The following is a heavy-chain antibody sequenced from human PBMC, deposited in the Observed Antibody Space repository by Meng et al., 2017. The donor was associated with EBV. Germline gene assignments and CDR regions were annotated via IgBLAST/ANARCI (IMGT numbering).Heavy chain of an antibody. J-gene: IGHJ4*02. Sequence: QVQLVQSAAEVKKAWSSVKVSCKTSGGPFIYYAISWVRQASGKGLEWLGGFLPRLGAPNYAQKFHGRVKITADESTSTHYMDLSSLRSEDTAIYYCASESGRGYTPDYWGQGTLVTVSS. CDR1: GGPFIYYA. V-gene: IGHV1-69*01. CDR2: FLPRLGAP. D-gene: IGHD3-10*01. CDR3: ASESGRGYTPDY.